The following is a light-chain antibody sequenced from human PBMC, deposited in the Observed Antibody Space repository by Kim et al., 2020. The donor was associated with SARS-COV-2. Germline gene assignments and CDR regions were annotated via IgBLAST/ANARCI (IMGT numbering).Light chain of an antibody. CDR2: DAS. V-gene: IGKV3-11*01. CDR1: QSVSRY. J-gene: IGKJ3*01. CDR3: QQRGNWPFT. Sequence: LSPGERATLSCRASQSVSRYLAWYQHKPGQTPRLLIYDASNRATGIPARFSGSGSGTDFTLTISSLEPEDFAVYYCQQRGNWPFTFGPGTKVDIK.